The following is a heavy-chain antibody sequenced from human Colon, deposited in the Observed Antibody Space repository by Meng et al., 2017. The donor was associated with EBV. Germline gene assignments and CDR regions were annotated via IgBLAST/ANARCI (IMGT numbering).Heavy chain of an antibody. D-gene: IGHD3-16*01. CDR3: ARGRASYLDS. Sequence: QVQLVQSGSELKKPGASVKVSCKASGYTITSTAINWLRQAPGQGLEWMGWIHTNTGNPTYAQGFIGRFVFSLDTSVNTAYLQIRSPTADDTAIYYCARGRASYLDSWGQGTLVTVSS. V-gene: IGHV7-4-1*01. CDR2: IHTNTGNP. J-gene: IGHJ5*01. CDR1: GYTITSTA.